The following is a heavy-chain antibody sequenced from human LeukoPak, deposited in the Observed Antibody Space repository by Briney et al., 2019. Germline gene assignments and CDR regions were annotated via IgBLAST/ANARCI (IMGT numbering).Heavy chain of an antibody. V-gene: IGHV1-2*06. J-gene: IGHJ6*02. CDR1: GYTFTGYY. D-gene: IGHD1-14*01. CDR2: INPNSGGT. Sequence: GASVKVSCKASGYTFTGYYMHWVRQAPGQGLEWMGRINPNSGGTNYAQKFQGRVTMTRDTSISTAYMELSRLRSDDTAVYYCARGAGLAYNRMDVWGQGTTVTVSS. CDR3: ARGAGLAYNRMDV.